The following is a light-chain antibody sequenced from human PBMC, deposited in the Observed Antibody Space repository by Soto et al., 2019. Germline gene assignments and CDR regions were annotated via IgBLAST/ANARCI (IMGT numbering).Light chain of an antibody. V-gene: IGKV1-9*01. CDR3: QQLNSYPHT. J-gene: IGKJ4*01. Sequence: DIQLPQYPSFLSASVGDRVTITCRASQGISSYLAWYQQKPGKAPKLLIYAASTLQSGVPSRFSGSGSGTEFTRTISILQPEDFATYYFQQLNSYPHTFGGGTKVEIK. CDR2: AAS. CDR1: QGISSY.